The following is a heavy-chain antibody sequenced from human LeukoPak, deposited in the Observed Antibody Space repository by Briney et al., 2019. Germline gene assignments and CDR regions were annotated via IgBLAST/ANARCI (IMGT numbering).Heavy chain of an antibody. V-gene: IGHV1-46*01. J-gene: IGHJ6*02. D-gene: IGHD3-10*01. CDR3: ARDRLVRGVISDKYYYYYYGMDV. CDR1: GYTFTSYY. CDR2: INPSGGST. Sequence: GASVKVSCKASGYTFTSYYMHWVRQAPGQGLEWMGIINPSGGSTSYAQKFQGRVTMTRDTSTSTVYMELGSLRPEDTAVYYCARDRLVRGVISDKYYYYYYGMDVWGQGTTVTVSS.